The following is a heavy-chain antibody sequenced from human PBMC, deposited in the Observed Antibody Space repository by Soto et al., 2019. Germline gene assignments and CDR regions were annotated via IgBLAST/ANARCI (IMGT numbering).Heavy chain of an antibody. V-gene: IGHV4-59*01. CDR1: GDCTGDYF. Sequence: KAXATLSLTFTVSGDCTGDYFWNWLRQPPGKGLEWIGYVYHSGNTNYNPSLKSRVTMSMDMSKSQISLELRSVTAADTGVYYCARSDESTSWYPLPFWFFDLWARGTLVTVSS. CDR2: VYHSGNT. CDR3: ARSDESTSWYPLPFWFFDL. J-gene: IGHJ2*01. D-gene: IGHD6-13*01.